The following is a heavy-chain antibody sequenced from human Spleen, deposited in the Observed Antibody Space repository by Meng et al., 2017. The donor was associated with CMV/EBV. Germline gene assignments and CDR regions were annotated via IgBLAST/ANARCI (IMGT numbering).Heavy chain of an antibody. CDR2: ISYDGSNK. V-gene: IGHV3-30*04. CDR1: GFTFSSYA. Sequence: GESLKISCATSGFTFSSYAMNWVRQAPGKGLEWVALISYDGSNKYYADFVKGRFTISRDNSKNTLYLQMNSLRADDTAVYYCARDSLGLDYWGQGTLVTVSS. D-gene: IGHD3-16*01. CDR3: ARDSLGLDY. J-gene: IGHJ4*02.